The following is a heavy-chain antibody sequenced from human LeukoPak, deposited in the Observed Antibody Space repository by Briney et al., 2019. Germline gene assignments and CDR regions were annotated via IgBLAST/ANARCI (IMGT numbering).Heavy chain of an antibody. V-gene: IGHV3-9*01. D-gene: IGHD1-26*01. Sequence: GGSLRLSCAASGFSFDDYAMHWVRQAPGKGLEWVSGINWNSGNIGYADSVKGRFTISRDNAKNSLYLQMNSLRAEDTAVYYCARGPLGSGSYYDVDYWGQGTLVTVSS. CDR1: GFSFDDYA. J-gene: IGHJ4*02. CDR3: ARGPLGSGSYYDVDY. CDR2: INWNSGNI.